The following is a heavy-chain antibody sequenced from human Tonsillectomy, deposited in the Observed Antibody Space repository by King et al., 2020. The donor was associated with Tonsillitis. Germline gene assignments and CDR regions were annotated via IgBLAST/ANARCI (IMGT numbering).Heavy chain of an antibody. CDR2: TYYRSNWYN. D-gene: IGHD6-13*01. J-gene: IGHJ5*02. V-gene: IGHV6-1*01. Sequence: VQLQQSGPGLVKPSQTLSLTCAISGYSVSSNSAVWNWIRKSPSRGLEWLGRTYYRSNWYNDYTISLKSRITINPEQSKNQFSLQLNSVTPEDTAMYYCARAHNSSWPGKNWFDPWGQGTLVTVSS. CDR1: GYSVSSNSAV. CDR3: ARAHNSSWPGKNWFDP.